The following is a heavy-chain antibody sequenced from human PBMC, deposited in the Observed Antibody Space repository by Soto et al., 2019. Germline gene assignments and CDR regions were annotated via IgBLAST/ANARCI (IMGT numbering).Heavy chain of an antibody. CDR2: ISGSGGST. Sequence: GGSLSLSCAASGFTFSSYAMSWVRQAPGKGLEWVSAISGSGGSTYYADSVKGRFTISRDNSKNTLYLQMNSLRAEDTAVYYCAKASDYDILTGYRPLQHWGQGTLVTVSS. V-gene: IGHV3-23*01. J-gene: IGHJ1*01. CDR3: AKASDYDILTGYRPLQH. D-gene: IGHD3-9*01. CDR1: GFTFSSYA.